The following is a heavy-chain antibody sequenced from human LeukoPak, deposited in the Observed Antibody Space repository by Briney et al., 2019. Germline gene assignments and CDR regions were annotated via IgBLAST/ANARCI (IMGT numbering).Heavy chain of an antibody. V-gene: IGHV1-18*01. CDR2: ISAYNGNT. Sequence: GASVTVSCKASGYTFINSGITWVRQAPGQGLEWMGWISAYNGNTDYAQKFQGRVTMTTDTSTTTAYMHLTSLSSDDTAVYHCARGRDKGDLWGQGTRLSV. CDR1: GYTFINSG. J-gene: IGHJ5*02. CDR3: ARGRDKGDL.